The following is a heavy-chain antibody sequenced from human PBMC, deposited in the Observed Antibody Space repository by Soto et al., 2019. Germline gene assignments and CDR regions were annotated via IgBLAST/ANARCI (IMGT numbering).Heavy chain of an antibody. CDR3: ARDSAYSGPFDY. V-gene: IGHV1-18*01. Sequence: QVQLVQSGAEVKKPGASVKVSCKASGYMFTSYGISWVRQAPGQGLEWMGWISAHNGNTKNAQKFQGRVTMTTDTSTSTAHMELRSLRSDDTAVYYCARDSAYSGPFDYWGQGTLVTVSS. CDR2: ISAHNGNT. J-gene: IGHJ4*02. CDR1: GYMFTSYG. D-gene: IGHD6-13*01.